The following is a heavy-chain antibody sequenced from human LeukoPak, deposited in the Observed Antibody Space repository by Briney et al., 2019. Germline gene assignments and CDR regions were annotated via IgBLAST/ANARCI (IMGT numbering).Heavy chain of an antibody. Sequence: LSGGSPRLSCVASGFTFNSYAMSWVRQAPGKGLEWVSSISGSGSDTDYADSVKGRFTISRDKSRNTLYLQMSSLRVEDTAVYYCAKPDVSSGSFYRGDFHYWGQGTLVTVSS. CDR3: AKPDVSSGSFYRGDFHY. CDR2: ISGSGSDT. J-gene: IGHJ4*02. V-gene: IGHV3-23*01. D-gene: IGHD3-10*01. CDR1: GFTFNSYA.